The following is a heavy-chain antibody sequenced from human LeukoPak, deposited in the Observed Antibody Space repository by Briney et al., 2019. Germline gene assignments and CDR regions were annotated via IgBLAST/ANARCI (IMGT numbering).Heavy chain of an antibody. V-gene: IGHV1-2*06. CDR3: ARALSTHYYDSSGPDY. CDR1: GYTFTGYY. J-gene: IGHJ4*02. Sequence: ASVKVSCKASGYTFTGYYMHWVRQAPGQGLEWMGRINPNSGGTNYAQKFQGRVTMTRDTSISTAYMELSRLRSDDTAVYYCARALSTHYYDSSGPDYWGQGTLVTVSS. CDR2: INPNSGGT. D-gene: IGHD3-22*01.